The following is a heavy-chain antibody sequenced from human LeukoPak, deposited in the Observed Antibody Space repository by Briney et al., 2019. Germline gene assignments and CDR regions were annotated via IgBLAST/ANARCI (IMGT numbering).Heavy chain of an antibody. D-gene: IGHD3-3*01. Sequence: GGSLRLSCAASGFTFSSYGMHWVRQAPGKGLEWVAVLSYDGSNKYYADSVKGRFTISRDNSKNTLYLQMNSLRAEDTAVYYCAKDGRITIFSYWGQGTLVTVSS. V-gene: IGHV3-30*18. CDR3: AKDGRITIFSY. CDR1: GFTFSSYG. J-gene: IGHJ4*02. CDR2: LSYDGSNK.